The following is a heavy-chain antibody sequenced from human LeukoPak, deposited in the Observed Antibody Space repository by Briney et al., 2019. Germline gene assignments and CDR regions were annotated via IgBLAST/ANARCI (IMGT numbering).Heavy chain of an antibody. D-gene: IGHD2-2*01. CDR2: ISYDGRNI. CDR3: AKGPLRGTAAAIDY. J-gene: IGHJ4*02. V-gene: IGHV3-30*18. CDR1: GFTANIYG. Sequence: GGSLRLSLAASGFTANIYGMHWVRQAPGKGLEWVAVISYDGRNIHYPDSVKGRFTISRDISTDTLWLQMDSLRTEDTAVYYCAKGPLRGTAAAIDYWGQGTLVTVSS.